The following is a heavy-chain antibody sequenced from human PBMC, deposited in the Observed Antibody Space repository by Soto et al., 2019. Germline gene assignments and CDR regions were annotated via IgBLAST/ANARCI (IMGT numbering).Heavy chain of an antibody. CDR1: GGSVSSGSYY. Sequence: QVQLQESGPGLVKPSETLSLTCTVSGGSVSSGSYYWSWIRQPPGKGLEWIGYIYYSGSTNYNPSLKSRVTISVDTSKNQFSLKLSSVTAADTAVYYCARGEQWLVDFDYWGQGTLVTVSS. V-gene: IGHV4-61*01. J-gene: IGHJ4*02. CDR2: IYYSGST. CDR3: ARGEQWLVDFDY. D-gene: IGHD6-19*01.